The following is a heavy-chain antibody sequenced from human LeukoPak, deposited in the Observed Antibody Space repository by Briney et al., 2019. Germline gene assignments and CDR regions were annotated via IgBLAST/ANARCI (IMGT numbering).Heavy chain of an antibody. CDR2: ISTYNGNT. CDR3: ARDPMVRGVTRPFDY. CDR1: GYTFTSYG. Sequence: ASVKVSCKASGYTFTSYGISWVRQAPGQGLEWMGWISTYNGNTNYAQKLQGRVTMTIDTSTSTAYMELRSLRSDDTAVYYCARDPMVRGVTRPFDYWGQGTLVTVSS. V-gene: IGHV1-18*01. J-gene: IGHJ4*02. D-gene: IGHD3-10*01.